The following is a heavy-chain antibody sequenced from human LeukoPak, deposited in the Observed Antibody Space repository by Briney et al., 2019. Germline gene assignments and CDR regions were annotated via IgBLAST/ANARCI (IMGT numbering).Heavy chain of an antibody. D-gene: IGHD6-19*01. Sequence: ASVKVSCKASGYTFNTYGITWVRQAPGQGLEWIGWINPYSGNTNYAQKLQSRLTMTTDTSTSTAYMELRSLRYDDTAIYYCSRDLTVARDRTDWGQGTLVTVSS. J-gene: IGHJ4*02. CDR3: SRDLTVARDRTD. V-gene: IGHV1-18*04. CDR2: INPYSGNT. CDR1: GYTFNTYG.